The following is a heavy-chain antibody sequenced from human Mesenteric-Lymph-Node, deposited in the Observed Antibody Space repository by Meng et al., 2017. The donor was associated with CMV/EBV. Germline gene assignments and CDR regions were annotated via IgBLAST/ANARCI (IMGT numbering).Heavy chain of an antibody. V-gene: IGHV3-30*02. Sequence: LSLTCAASGFTFSSYGMHWVRQAPGKGLEWVAFIRFDGENKYYAESVKGRFTVSRDNSKDTLYLQMNSLRPEDTAAYYCARGTEDNDYSKFWGQGTLVTVSS. CDR3: ARGTEDNDYSKF. J-gene: IGHJ4*02. CDR2: IRFDGENK. CDR1: GFTFSSYG. D-gene: IGHD4-11*01.